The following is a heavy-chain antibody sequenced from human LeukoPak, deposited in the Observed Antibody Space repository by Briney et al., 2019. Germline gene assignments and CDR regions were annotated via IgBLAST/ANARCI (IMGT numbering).Heavy chain of an antibody. J-gene: IGHJ4*02. Sequence: GGSLRLSCAASGFTFSSFAVHWVRQAPGKGLEWVTVISYDGSNKHYADSVKGRFTISRDNSKNMLYLQMNSLKTEDTAVYYCTTVGIWNMITGEDHWGQGTLVTVSS. CDR3: TTVGIWNMITGEDH. D-gene: IGHD3-16*01. V-gene: IGHV3-30-3*01. CDR1: GFTFSSFA. CDR2: ISYDGSNK.